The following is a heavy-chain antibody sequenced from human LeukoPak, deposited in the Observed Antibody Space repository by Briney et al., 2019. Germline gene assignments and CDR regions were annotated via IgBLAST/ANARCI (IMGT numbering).Heavy chain of an antibody. CDR2: ITSGSRYI. V-gene: IGHV3-21*01. CDR3: ARLFDQDSNGWSSYYYYYMDV. J-gene: IGHJ6*03. CDR1: GFTFTNYN. D-gene: IGHD6-19*01. Sequence: GGSLRLSCAASGFTFTNYNMNWVRQAPGKGLEWVSSITSGSRYIYYGDSVKGRFTISRDNAKNTLYLQMNSLRAEDTAVYYCARLFDQDSNGWSSYYYYYMDVWGKGTTVTVSS.